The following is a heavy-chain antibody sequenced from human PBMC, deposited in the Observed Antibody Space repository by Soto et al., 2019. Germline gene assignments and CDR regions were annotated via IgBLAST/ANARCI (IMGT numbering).Heavy chain of an antibody. V-gene: IGHV4-61*01. J-gene: IGHJ4*02. CDR1: GDSGSSSSYY. Sequence: SETLSLACAVSGDSGSSSSYYWSWIRQPPGKGLEWIGYIYYSGSTNYNPSLKSRVTISVDTSKNQFSLKLSSVTAADTAVYYCAIARNGYRVNVVWIDYWGQGTMVTVS. CDR3: AIARNGYRVNVVWIDY. D-gene: IGHD5-18*01. CDR2: IYYSGST.